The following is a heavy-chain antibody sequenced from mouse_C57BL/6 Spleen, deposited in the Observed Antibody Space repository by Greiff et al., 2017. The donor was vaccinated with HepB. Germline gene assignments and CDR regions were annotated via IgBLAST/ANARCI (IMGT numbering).Heavy chain of an antibody. CDR2: ISSGSSTI. CDR3: AREGFGYYGSSEAMDY. V-gene: IGHV5-17*01. Sequence: EVMLVESGGGLVKPGGSLKLSCAASGFTFSDYGMHWVRQAPEKGLEWVAYISSGSSTIYYADTVKGRFTISRDNAKNTLFLQMTSLRSEDTAMYYCAREGFGYYGSSEAMDYWGQGTSVTVSS. CDR1: GFTFSDYG. D-gene: IGHD1-1*01. J-gene: IGHJ4*01.